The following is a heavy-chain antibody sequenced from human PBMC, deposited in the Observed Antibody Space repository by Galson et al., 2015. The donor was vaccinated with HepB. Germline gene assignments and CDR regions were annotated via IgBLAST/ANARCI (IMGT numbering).Heavy chain of an antibody. V-gene: IGHV3-23*01. CDR2: ISGSGGST. CDR3: AKDLFVTMIVVVPNDAFDI. D-gene: IGHD3-22*01. Sequence: LRLSCAASGFTFSSYAMSWVRQAPGKGLEWVSAISGSGGSTYYADSVKGRFTISRDNSKNTLYLQMNSLRAEDTAVYYCAKDLFVTMIVVVPNDAFDIWGQGTMVTVSS. CDR1: GFTFSSYA. J-gene: IGHJ3*02.